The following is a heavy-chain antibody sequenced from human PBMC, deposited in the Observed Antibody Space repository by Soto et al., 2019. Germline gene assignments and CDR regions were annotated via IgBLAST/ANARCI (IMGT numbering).Heavy chain of an antibody. V-gene: IGHV3-30*18. CDR1: GFTFSSYG. CDR3: AKDRGTGLMPTSRYCYYGMDV. Sequence: PGGSLRLSCAASGFTFSSYGMHWVRQAPGKGLEWVAVISYDGSNKYYADSVKGRFTISRDNSKNTLYLQMNSLRAEDTAVYYCAKDRGTGLMPTSRYCYYGMDVWGQGATVTVSS. J-gene: IGHJ6*02. D-gene: IGHD2-8*01. CDR2: ISYDGSNK.